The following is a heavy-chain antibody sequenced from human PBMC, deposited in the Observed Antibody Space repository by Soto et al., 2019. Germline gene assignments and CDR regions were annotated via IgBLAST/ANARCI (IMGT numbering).Heavy chain of an antibody. Sequence: GASVKVSCKASGYTFTSYYMHWVRQAPGQGLEWMGIINPSGGSTSYAQKFQGRVTMTRDTSTSTVYMELSSLRSEDTAVYYCARDLAPLAYCGGDCQFGSDYWGQRTLVTGSS. CDR1: GYTFTSYY. CDR2: INPSGGST. V-gene: IGHV1-46*01. J-gene: IGHJ4*02. D-gene: IGHD2-21*02. CDR3: ARDLAPLAYCGGDCQFGSDY.